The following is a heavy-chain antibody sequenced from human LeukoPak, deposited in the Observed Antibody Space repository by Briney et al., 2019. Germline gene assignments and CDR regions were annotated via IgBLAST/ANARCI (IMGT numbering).Heavy chain of an antibody. CDR3: ARDIVVVPATDGHDAFDI. J-gene: IGHJ3*02. CDR2: ISYDGSNK. D-gene: IGHD2-2*01. V-gene: IGHV3-30-3*01. CDR1: GFTFSSYA. Sequence: GGSLRLSCAASGFTFSSYAMHWVRQAPGKGLEWVAVISYDGSNKYYADSVKGRFTISRDNSKNTLYLQMNSLRAEDTAVYYCARDIVVVPATDGHDAFDIWGQGTMVTVSS.